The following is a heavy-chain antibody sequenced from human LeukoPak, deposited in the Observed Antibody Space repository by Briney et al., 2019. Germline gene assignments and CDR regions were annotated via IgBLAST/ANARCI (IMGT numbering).Heavy chain of an antibody. CDR2: IRKDGSDI. CDR1: GFTFSTYW. J-gene: IGHJ3*01. D-gene: IGHD3-22*01. Sequence: GGSLRLSCAASGFTFSTYWMSWVRQAPGKGLEWVANIRKDGSDIHYVDSVKGRFTVSRDNSNNTLYLQMGGLKPEDMAVYYCARFVSSGPLWGQGTTVAVSS. CDR3: ARFVSSGPL. V-gene: IGHV3-7*01.